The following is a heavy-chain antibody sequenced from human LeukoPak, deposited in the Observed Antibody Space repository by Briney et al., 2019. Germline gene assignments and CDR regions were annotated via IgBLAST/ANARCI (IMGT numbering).Heavy chain of an antibody. CDR3: VCPMGYKRNITMIDLDAFDI. D-gene: IGHD3-22*01. J-gene: IGHJ3*02. CDR1: GGIFSSYA. CDR2: IIPIFGTA. Sequence: ASVKVSCKASGGIFSSYAISWVRQAPGQGLEWMGRIIPIFGTANYAQRFQGRVTITTDESTSTAYMELSSLRSEDTAVYYCVCPMGYKRNITMIDLDAFDIWGQGTMVTVSS. V-gene: IGHV1-69*05.